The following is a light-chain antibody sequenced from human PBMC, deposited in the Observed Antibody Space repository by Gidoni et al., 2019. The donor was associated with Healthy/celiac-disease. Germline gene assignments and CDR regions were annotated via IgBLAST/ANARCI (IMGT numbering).Light chain of an antibody. V-gene: IGKV1-5*03. Sequence: DIQMTQSPSTLSASVGDRVTITCRASQSISSWLAWYQQKQGKAPKRLIYKASSLESGVPSRFSGSGSGTEFTLTISSLQPDDFATYYCQQYNSYSPTTFGQGTKVEIK. J-gene: IGKJ1*01. CDR1: QSISSW. CDR2: KAS. CDR3: QQYNSYSPTT.